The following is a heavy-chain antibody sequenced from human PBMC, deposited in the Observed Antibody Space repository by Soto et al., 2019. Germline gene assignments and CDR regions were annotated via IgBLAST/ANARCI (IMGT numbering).Heavy chain of an antibody. V-gene: IGHV4-34*01. Sequence: QVQLQQWGAGLLKPSETLSLTCAVYGGSFSGYYWTWIRQPPGKGLEWIGEINHSGSTNYNPSLKSRVTISVGTSKNQFSLKLSSITAADTALYYCAKPGDEKYNWCDPWGRGTLVTVSS. CDR2: INHSGST. CDR1: GGSFSGYY. J-gene: IGHJ5*02. D-gene: IGHD3-16*01. CDR3: AKPGDEKYNWCDP.